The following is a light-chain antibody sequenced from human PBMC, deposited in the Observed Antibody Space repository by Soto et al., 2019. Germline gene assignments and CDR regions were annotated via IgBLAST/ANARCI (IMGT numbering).Light chain of an antibody. Sequence: QSVLTQPPSASGTPGQRVTISCSGSSSNIGSNYLYWYQQLPGTAPNLLIYRNNQRPSGGPGRFSGSKSGTSASLAISGLRSEDEADYYCAAWDDSLSGYVFGTGTKLTVL. CDR2: RNN. J-gene: IGLJ1*01. V-gene: IGLV1-47*01. CDR3: AAWDDSLSGYV. CDR1: SSNIGSNY.